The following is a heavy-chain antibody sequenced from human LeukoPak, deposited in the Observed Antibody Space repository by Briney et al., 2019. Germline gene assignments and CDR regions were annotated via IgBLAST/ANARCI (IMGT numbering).Heavy chain of an antibody. CDR1: GFTFSNSW. Sequence: SGGSLRLSCAASGFTFSNSWMGWVRQAPGKGLEWVGRIKSNADGGTRDFAAPVKGRFTISRDDSTNTLYLQMNSLKTEDTAVYYCTAGTGTSDFDYWGQGTLVTVSS. CDR2: IKSNADGGTR. D-gene: IGHD1-7*01. J-gene: IGHJ4*02. V-gene: IGHV3-15*01. CDR3: TAGTGTSDFDY.